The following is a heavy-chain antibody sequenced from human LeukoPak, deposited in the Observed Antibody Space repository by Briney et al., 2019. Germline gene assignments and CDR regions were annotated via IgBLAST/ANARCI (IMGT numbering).Heavy chain of an antibody. D-gene: IGHD4-11*01. CDR1: GYIFSSYG. CDR3: ARETSDY. CDR2: MNPNSGGT. V-gene: IGHV1-2*02. J-gene: IGHJ4*02. Sequence: ASVKVSCKASGYIFSSYGINWVRQAPGQGLEWMGWMNPNSGGTNYAQKFQGRVTMTRDTSISTAYMELSRLRSDDTAVYYCARETSDYWGQGTLVTVSS.